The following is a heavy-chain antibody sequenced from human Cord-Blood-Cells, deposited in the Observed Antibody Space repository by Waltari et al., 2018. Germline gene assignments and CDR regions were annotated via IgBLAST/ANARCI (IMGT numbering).Heavy chain of an antibody. D-gene: IGHD4-4*01. CDR1: GGSISSYS. Sequence: QVQLQESGPGLVKPSETLSLTCPVSGGSISSYSWSWIRQPAGKGLEWIGRIYTSGSTNYNPSLKSRVTMSVDTSKNQFSLKLSSVTAADTAVYYCARESNYGGEGAWFDPWGQGTLVTVSS. CDR2: IYTSGST. CDR3: ARESNYGGEGAWFDP. J-gene: IGHJ5*02. V-gene: IGHV4-4*07.